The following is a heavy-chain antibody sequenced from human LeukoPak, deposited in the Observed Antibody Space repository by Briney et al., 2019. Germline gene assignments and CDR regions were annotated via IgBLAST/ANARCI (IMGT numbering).Heavy chain of an antibody. CDR1: GYSISSGYY. V-gene: IGHV4-38-2*02. CDR2: IYHSGST. J-gene: IGHJ4*02. Sequence: SVTLSLTCTVSGYSISSGYYRGWIRQPPGKGLEWIGSIYHSGSTYYNPSLKSRVTISVDTSKNQFSLKLSSVTAADTAVYYCARDNRFDYWGQGTLVTVSS. D-gene: IGHD1-14*01. CDR3: ARDNRFDY.